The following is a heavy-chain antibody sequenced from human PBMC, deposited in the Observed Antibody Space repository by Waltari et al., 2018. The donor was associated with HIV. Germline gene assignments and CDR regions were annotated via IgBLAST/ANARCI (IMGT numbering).Heavy chain of an antibody. D-gene: IGHD2-15*01. CDR3: TGTRGGIRDY. J-gene: IGHJ4*02. CDR1: GFPLTNAW. Sequence: EVQLVESAGGLVKPGESLRLSCAASGFPLTNAWLSWVRQAPGEALKWVCRIKRGDDGGITDYAAPVKGRSTISRDASKIALYLQMNSRKSEDTALYYCTGTRGGIRDYWGQGTLVTVSS. CDR2: IKRGDDGGIT. V-gene: IGHV3-15*01.